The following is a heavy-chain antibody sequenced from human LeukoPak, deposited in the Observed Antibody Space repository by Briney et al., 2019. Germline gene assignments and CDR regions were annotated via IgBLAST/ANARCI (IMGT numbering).Heavy chain of an antibody. CDR3: ARGSSYDSSEIDH. CDR1: GGSISSGGYY. CDR2: IYYSGST. V-gene: IGHV4-31*03. D-gene: IGHD3-22*01. J-gene: IGHJ4*02. Sequence: SETLSLTCTVSGGSISSGGYYWSWIRQHPGKGLEWIGYIYYSGSTYYNPSLKSRVTISVDTSKNQFSLKLSSVTAADTAVYYCARGSSYDSSEIDHWGQGTLVTVSS.